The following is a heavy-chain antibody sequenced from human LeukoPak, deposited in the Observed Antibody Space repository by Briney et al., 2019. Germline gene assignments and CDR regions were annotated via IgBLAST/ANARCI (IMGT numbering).Heavy chain of an antibody. CDR3: VREAATDYYDSSGYYRQTEVFDA. CDR2: VYYSGST. J-gene: IGHJ3*01. Sequence: SESLSLTCTVSGGSVSSGSYYWSWIRQPPGKGLEWIGYVYYSGSTNYNPSLKSRVTISVDTSKNQFSLKLRSVTAADTAVYYCVREAATDYYDSSGYYRQTEVFDAWGQGTMVTVSS. CDR1: GGSVSSGSYY. D-gene: IGHD3-22*01. V-gene: IGHV4-61*01.